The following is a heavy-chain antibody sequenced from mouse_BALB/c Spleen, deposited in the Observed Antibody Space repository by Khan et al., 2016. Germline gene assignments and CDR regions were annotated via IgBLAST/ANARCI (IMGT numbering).Heavy chain of an antibody. V-gene: IGHV9-4*02. CDR1: GYTFTTAG. D-gene: IGHD2-1*01. Sequence: IQLVQSGPELKKPGETVRISCKASGYTFTTAGMQWVQKMPGKGLKWIGWINTHSGVPKYAEDFKGRFAFSLETSASTAYLQISNLKNEDTATYFCARQDGNYCLDYWGQGTTLTVSS. CDR3: ARQDGNYCLDY. J-gene: IGHJ2*01. CDR2: INTHSGVP.